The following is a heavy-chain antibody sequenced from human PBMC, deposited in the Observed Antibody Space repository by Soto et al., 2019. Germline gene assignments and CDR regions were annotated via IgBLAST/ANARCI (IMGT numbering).Heavy chain of an antibody. J-gene: IGHJ5*02. D-gene: IGHD3-22*01. CDR2: IYYSGST. CDR1: GGSISSYY. V-gene: IGHV4-59*01. CDR3: ARTRGAGYYYHCSVWFHP. Sequence: SETLSVTCTVSGGSISSYYWSWIRQPPGKGLEWIGYIYYSGSTNYNPSLKSRVTISVDTSKNQFSLKLSSVTAADTAVYYCARTRGAGYYYHCSVWFHPWRQGTLVTVCS.